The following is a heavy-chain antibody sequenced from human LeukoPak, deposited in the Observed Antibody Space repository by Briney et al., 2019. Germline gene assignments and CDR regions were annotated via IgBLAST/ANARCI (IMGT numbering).Heavy chain of an antibody. J-gene: IGHJ4*02. D-gene: IGHD2-2*01. CDR1: GGSISSGGYY. Sequence: PSQTLSLTCTVSGGSISSGGYYWSWIRQHPGKGLEWIGYTYYSGSTYYNPSLKSRVTISVDTSKNQFSLKLSSVTAADTAVYYCARSVPAALFDYWGQGTLVTVSS. V-gene: IGHV4-31*03. CDR2: TYYSGST. CDR3: ARSVPAALFDY.